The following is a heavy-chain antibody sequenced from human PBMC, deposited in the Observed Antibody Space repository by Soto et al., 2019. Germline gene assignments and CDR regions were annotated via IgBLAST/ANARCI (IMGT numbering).Heavy chain of an antibody. V-gene: IGHV1-69*01. J-gene: IGHJ4*02. CDR2: IIPIFGTA. Sequence: QVQLVQSGAEVKKPGSSVKVSCKASGGTFSSYAISWVRQAPGQGLEWMGGIIPIFGTANYAQKFQGRVTITADESTSTAYMELSSLRSEDTAVYYCARVPFYCSGGSCYPYYFDYWGQGTLVTVSS. CDR1: GGTFSSYA. D-gene: IGHD2-15*01. CDR3: ARVPFYCSGGSCYPYYFDY.